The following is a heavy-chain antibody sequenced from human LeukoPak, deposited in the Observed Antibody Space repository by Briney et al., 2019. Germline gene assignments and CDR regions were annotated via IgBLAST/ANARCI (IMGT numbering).Heavy chain of an antibody. CDR1: GFTFSGYA. J-gene: IGHJ4*02. Sequence: GGSLRLSCAASGFTFSGYARNWVRQAPGKGLEWVSRISGSSGSTYSADSVKGRFTISRDNSKNTLYLHMNSLRAEDTAVYYCAKDGCTSYYNYFGHWGQRALVTVSS. CDR3: AKDGCTSYYNYFGH. CDR2: ISGSSGST. V-gene: IGHV3-23*01. D-gene: IGHD1-26*01.